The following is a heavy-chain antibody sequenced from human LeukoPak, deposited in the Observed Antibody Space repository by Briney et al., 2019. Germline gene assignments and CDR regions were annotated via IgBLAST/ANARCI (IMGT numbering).Heavy chain of an antibody. CDR1: GFTFSSYG. CDR3: AKQEDFWSGYLGSGAFDI. V-gene: IGHV3-30*02. Sequence: GGSLRLSCAAPGFTFSSYGMHWVRQAPGKGLEWVAFIRYDGSNKYYADSVKGRFTISRDNSKNTLYLQMNSLRAEDTAVYYCAKQEDFWSGYLGSGAFDIWGQGTMVTVSS. D-gene: IGHD3-3*01. J-gene: IGHJ3*02. CDR2: IRYDGSNK.